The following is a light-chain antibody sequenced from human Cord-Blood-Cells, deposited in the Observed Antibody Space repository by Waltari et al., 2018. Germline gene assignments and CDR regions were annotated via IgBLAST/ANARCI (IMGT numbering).Light chain of an antibody. V-gene: IGKV1-5*03. Sequence: DIQMTQSLSILSATVGDRVNITCRASQRISSWLVWSQQKPGKAPKLLIYNASSLESGVPSRFSGSGSGTEFTLTISSLQPDDFATYYCQQYNSYPYTFGHGTKLEIK. J-gene: IGKJ2*01. CDR1: QRISSW. CDR3: QQYNSYPYT. CDR2: NAS.